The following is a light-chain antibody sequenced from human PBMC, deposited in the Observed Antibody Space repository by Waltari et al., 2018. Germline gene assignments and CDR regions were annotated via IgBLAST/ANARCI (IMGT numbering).Light chain of an antibody. Sequence: DILMTQSPHSLTVSLGESATINCKPSQRVLHSSNTQNNLAWYHQKPRKPPRLLIYWASTRESGVPDRFSGSGSGTDFTLTISSLQAEDVAVYYCQQYYTIPLTFGQGTRLEIK. J-gene: IGKJ5*01. CDR3: QQYYTIPLT. V-gene: IGKV4-1*01. CDR1: QRVLHSSNTQNN. CDR2: WAS.